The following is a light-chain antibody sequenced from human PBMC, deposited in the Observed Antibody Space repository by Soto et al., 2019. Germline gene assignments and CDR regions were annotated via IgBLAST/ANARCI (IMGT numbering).Light chain of an antibody. CDR3: QQRDSTPGFT. V-gene: IGKV1-39*01. Sequence: DIPMTQSPSSLSASVGDRVTITCRASQSISRYLNWYQQKPGKAPKLLIYAASSWQSGVPSRFSGSGSGTDFTLPISSLQPEDFATYYCQQRDSTPGFTFGPGTKVDIK. CDR1: QSISRY. J-gene: IGKJ3*01. CDR2: AAS.